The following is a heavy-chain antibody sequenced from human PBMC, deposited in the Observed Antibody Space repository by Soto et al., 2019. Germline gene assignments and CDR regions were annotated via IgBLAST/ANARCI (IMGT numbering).Heavy chain of an antibody. CDR2: ISFDGSNK. J-gene: IGHJ4*02. CDR3: AKDRIRIVVVTAPDY. Sequence: LRLSCAASGFTFSSYGMHWVRQAPGKGLERVAVISFDGSNKYYADSVKGRFTISRDNSKNTLYLQMNSLRAEDTAVYYCAKDRIRIVVVTAPDYWGQGTLVTVSS. D-gene: IGHD3-22*01. V-gene: IGHV3-30*18. CDR1: GFTFSSYG.